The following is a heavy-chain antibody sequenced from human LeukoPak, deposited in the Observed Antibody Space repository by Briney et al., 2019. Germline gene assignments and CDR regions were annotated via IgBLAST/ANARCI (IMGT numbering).Heavy chain of an antibody. V-gene: IGHV3-21*01. CDR1: GFTFSSYS. Sequence: PGGSLRLSCAASGFTFSSYSMNWVRQAPGKGLEWVSSISSSSSYIYYADSVKGRFTISRDNAKNPLYLQMNSLRAEDTAVYYCARDLSYPGAIDYWGQGTLVTVSS. D-gene: IGHD3-10*01. J-gene: IGHJ4*02. CDR3: ARDLSYPGAIDY. CDR2: ISSSSSYI.